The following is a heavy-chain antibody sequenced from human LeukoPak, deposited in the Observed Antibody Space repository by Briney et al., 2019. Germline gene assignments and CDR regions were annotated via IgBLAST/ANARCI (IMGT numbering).Heavy chain of an antibody. CDR3: ARHSSSGYLFDY. CDR2: ISNSGAST. Sequence: GGSLRLSCAGSGFRFSDYFMSWVRQAPGKGLEWVSYISNSGASTTYGDSVRGRSTVSRDNTMNSLYLQMNSLRVEDTAVYYCARHSSSGYLFDYWGQGTLVTVSS. J-gene: IGHJ4*02. CDR1: GFRFSDYF. D-gene: IGHD3-22*01. V-gene: IGHV3-11*01.